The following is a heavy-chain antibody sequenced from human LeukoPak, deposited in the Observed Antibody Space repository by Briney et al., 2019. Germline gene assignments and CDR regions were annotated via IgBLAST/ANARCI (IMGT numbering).Heavy chain of an antibody. CDR2: IGGSGGST. Sequence: GGSLRLSCVASGFTFSTHAMSWVRLAPGKGLEWVSAIGGSGGSTYYADSVKGRFTISRDNSKDTLYLQMNSLRAEDTAVYYCAKRDSSGSYPYYFDYWGQGTLVTVSS. CDR1: GFTFSTHA. CDR3: AKRDSSGSYPYYFDY. D-gene: IGHD3-22*01. J-gene: IGHJ4*02. V-gene: IGHV3-23*01.